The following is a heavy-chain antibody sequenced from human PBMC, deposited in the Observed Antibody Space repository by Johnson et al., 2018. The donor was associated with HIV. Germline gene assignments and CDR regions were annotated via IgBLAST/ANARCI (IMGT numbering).Heavy chain of an antibody. V-gene: IGHV3-7*05. J-gene: IGHJ3*02. Sequence: VQLVESGGGLVQPGGSLRLSCAASVFTFSSYWMSWVRQAPGKGLEWVANIKQDGSEKYYVDSVKGRFTISRDNAKNSLYLQMNSLRAEDTAVYYCARDLEAPLEEDAFDIWGQGTMVTVSS. CDR1: VFTFSSYW. D-gene: IGHD3-3*01. CDR2: IKQDGSEK. CDR3: ARDLEAPLEEDAFDI.